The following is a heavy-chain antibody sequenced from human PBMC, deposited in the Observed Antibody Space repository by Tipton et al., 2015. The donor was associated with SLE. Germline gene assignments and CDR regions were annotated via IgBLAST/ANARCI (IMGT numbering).Heavy chain of an antibody. CDR3: ARDFDI. CDR1: GFTFSSYA. Sequence: RSLRLSCAASGFTFSSYAMHWVRQAPGKGLEWVAVISYDGSNKYYADSVKGRFTISRDNAKNSLYLQMNSLRAEDTAVYYCARDFDIWGQGTMVTVSS. CDR2: ISYDGSNK. V-gene: IGHV3-30-3*01. J-gene: IGHJ3*02.